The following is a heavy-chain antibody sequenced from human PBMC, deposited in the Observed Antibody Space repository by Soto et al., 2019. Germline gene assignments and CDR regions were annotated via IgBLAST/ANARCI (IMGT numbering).Heavy chain of an antibody. Sequence: QVQLVQSGAEVKKPGASVKVSCKASGYTFTSYGIIWVRQAPGQVLEWMGLISAYNGNTNYAQKLQGRVTMTTDTSTSTAYMELRSMRSDDTAVYYCASHTVYYTGYYFDYWGQGTLVTVSS. J-gene: IGHJ4*02. CDR2: ISAYNGNT. CDR1: GYTFTSYG. D-gene: IGHD3-9*01. CDR3: ASHTVYYTGYYFDY. V-gene: IGHV1-18*01.